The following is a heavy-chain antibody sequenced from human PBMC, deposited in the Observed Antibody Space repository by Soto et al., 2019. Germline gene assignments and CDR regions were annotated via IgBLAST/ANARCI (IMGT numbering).Heavy chain of an antibody. D-gene: IGHD1-1*01. CDR3: ARSLGFTGSAQGYFDY. V-gene: IGHV3-64*01. CDR2: VRVNGFDP. J-gene: IGHJ4*02. Sequence: GGSLRLSCEASGFSFTNYIMHWVRQVPGKGLEYVSGVRVNGFDPYYINSVKGRFTVSRDNSKNTLYLQMGSLRAEDTAVYYCARSLGFTGSAQGYFDYWGQGTQVTVSS. CDR1: GFSFTNYI.